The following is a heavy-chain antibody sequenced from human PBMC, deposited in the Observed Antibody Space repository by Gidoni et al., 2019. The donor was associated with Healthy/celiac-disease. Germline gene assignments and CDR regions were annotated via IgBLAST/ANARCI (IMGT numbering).Heavy chain of an antibody. J-gene: IGHJ3*02. CDR3: ARDRRYGDYGYDAFDI. D-gene: IGHD4-17*01. Sequence: EVQLVESGGGLVQPGGSLRLSCAASGFTFSTYWMHWVRQAPGKGLVWVSRINSDGSSTSYADSVKGRFTISRDNAKNTLYLQMNSLRAEDTAVYYCARDRRYGDYGYDAFDIWGQGTMVTVSS. CDR1: GFTFSTYW. CDR2: INSDGSST. V-gene: IGHV3-74*01.